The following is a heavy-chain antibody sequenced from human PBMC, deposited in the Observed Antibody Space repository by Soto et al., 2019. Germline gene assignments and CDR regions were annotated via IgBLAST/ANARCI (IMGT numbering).Heavy chain of an antibody. CDR1: GFTFDDYA. CDR3: ARDTSSSSWYAGYFDY. Sequence: GGSLRLSCAASGFTFDDYAMYWVRQAPGKGLEWVSGISWNGGSTYYADSVKGRFTISRDNSKNTLYLQMNSLRAEDTAVYYCARDTSSSSWYAGYFDYWGQGTLVTVSS. J-gene: IGHJ4*02. D-gene: IGHD6-13*01. V-gene: IGHV3-9*01. CDR2: ISWNGGST.